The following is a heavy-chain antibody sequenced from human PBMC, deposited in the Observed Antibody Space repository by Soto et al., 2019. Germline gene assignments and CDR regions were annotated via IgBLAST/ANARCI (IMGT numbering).Heavy chain of an antibody. J-gene: IGHJ6*02. Sequence: GGSLRLSCAASGFTFSSYAMSWVRQAPGKGLEWVSAISGSGGSTYYADSVKGRFTISRDNSKNTLYLQMNSLRAEDTAVYYCAKVGCCSSTSCYTSYYCYGMDVWGQGTTVTVSS. D-gene: IGHD2-2*02. CDR2: ISGSGGST. CDR1: GFTFSSYA. CDR3: AKVGCCSSTSCYTSYYCYGMDV. V-gene: IGHV3-23*01.